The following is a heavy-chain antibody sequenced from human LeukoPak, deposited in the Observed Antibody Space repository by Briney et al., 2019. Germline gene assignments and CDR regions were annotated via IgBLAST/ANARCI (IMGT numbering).Heavy chain of an antibody. J-gene: IGHJ4*02. Sequence: GGSLRLSCAASGFTFDDYAMHWVRQAPGKGLEWVSGISWNSGSIGYADSVKGRFTISRDNAKNSLYLQMNSLRAEDTAVYYCAKVSSWKYYFDYWGQGTLVTVSS. CDR3: AKVSSWKYYFDY. CDR2: ISWNSGSI. D-gene: IGHD6-13*01. CDR1: GFTFDDYA. V-gene: IGHV3-9*01.